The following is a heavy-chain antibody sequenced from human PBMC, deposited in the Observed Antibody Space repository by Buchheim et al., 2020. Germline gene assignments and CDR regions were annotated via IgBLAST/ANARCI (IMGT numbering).Heavy chain of an antibody. D-gene: IGHD5-12*01. V-gene: IGHV3-7*01. CDR2: IRQDGSEK. J-gene: IGHJ6*02. Sequence: EVQLVESGGGLVQPGGSLRLSCAASGFTFSSYWMSWVRQAPGKGLEWVANIRQDGSEKYYVDSVKGRFTISRDNAKNSLYLQMNSLRAEDTAVYYCARDHSGSGYYYYGMDVWGQGTT. CDR1: GFTFSSYW. CDR3: ARDHSGSGYYYYGMDV.